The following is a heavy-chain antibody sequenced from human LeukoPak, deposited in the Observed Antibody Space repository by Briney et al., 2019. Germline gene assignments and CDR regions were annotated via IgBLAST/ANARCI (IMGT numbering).Heavy chain of an antibody. V-gene: IGHV3-30-3*01. CDR1: GFTFSSYA. CDR2: ISYDGSNK. J-gene: IGHJ4*02. Sequence: PGGSLRLSCAASGFTFSSYAMHWVRQAPGKGLEWVAVISYDGSNKYYADSMKGRFTISRDNSKNTLYLQMNSLRAEDTAVYYCARPNEKVFDYWGQGTLVTVSS. D-gene: IGHD1-1*01. CDR3: ARPNEKVFDY.